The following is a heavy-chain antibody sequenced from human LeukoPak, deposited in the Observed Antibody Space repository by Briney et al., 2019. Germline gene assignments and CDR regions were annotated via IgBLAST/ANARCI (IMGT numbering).Heavy chain of an antibody. CDR3: ARGKVVTMVRGVIITYFDY. CDR1: GYTFTSYG. V-gene: IGHV1-46*01. CDR2: IIPSDGST. D-gene: IGHD3-10*01. J-gene: IGHJ4*02. Sequence: ASVKVSCKASGYTFTSYGISWVRQAPGQGLEWMGIIIPSDGSTSYAQKFQGRVTMTRDTSTSTLYMELSSLRSEDTAVYYCARGKVVTMVRGVIITYFDYWGQGTLVTVSS.